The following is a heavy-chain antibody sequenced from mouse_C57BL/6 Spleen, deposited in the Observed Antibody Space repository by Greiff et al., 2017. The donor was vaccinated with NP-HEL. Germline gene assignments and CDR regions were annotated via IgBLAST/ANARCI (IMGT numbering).Heavy chain of an antibody. CDR2: ISSGSSTI. CDR1: GFTFSDYG. J-gene: IGHJ3*01. Sequence: EVKLVESGGGLVKPGGSLKLSCAASGFTFSDYGMHWVRQAPEKGLEWVAYISSGSSTIYYADTVKGRFTISRDNAKNTLFLQMTSLRSEDTAMYYCARGTGYAWFAYWGQGTLVTVSA. D-gene: IGHD1-2*01. CDR3: ARGTGYAWFAY. V-gene: IGHV5-17*01.